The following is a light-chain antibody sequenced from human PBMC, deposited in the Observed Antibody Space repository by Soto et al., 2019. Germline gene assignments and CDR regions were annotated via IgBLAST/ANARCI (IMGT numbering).Light chain of an antibody. V-gene: IGKV3-15*01. CDR3: QQYNDWPPLT. CDR1: QSVSSN. Sequence: EIVMTQSPATLSVSPGERATLSCRASQSVSSNLAWYQQKPGQAPRLLIYGASTRATGIPARFSGSGSGTKFTLTMSSLQSEDFALYYCQQYNDWPPLTFGGGTKVEIK. CDR2: GAS. J-gene: IGKJ4*01.